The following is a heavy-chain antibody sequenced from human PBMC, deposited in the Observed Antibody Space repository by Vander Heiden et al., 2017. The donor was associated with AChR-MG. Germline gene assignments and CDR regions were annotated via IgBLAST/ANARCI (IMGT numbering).Heavy chain of an antibody. V-gene: IGHV3-33*01. Sequence: QVQLVESGGGVVQPGGSLKPSCAASGFPFSTYGMHGVRQAPGKGLEWVAVIYYDGSHKYYSDSVKGRFTISRDNSENTLYLQMNSLRAEDTAVYYCARGSWIFVDYWGQGTLVTVSS. CDR2: IYYDGSHK. D-gene: IGHD2-2*03. CDR1: GFPFSTYG. CDR3: ARGSWIFVDY. J-gene: IGHJ4*02.